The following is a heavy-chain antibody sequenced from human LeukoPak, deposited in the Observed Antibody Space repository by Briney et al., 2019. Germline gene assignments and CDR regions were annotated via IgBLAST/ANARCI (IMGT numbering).Heavy chain of an antibody. J-gene: IGHJ4*02. CDR2: ISYDGSNE. D-gene: IGHD2-15*01. Sequence: PGGCLRLSCAASGFTFSSFALHWVRQTPGEGLEWVALISYDGSNEYYADSVKGRFTISRDNPKNTLNLQMNSLRAEDTAVYYCARSYCSGLSCYLFDYWGQGTLVAVSS. CDR3: ARSYCSGLSCYLFDY. CDR1: GFTFSSFA. V-gene: IGHV3-30*04.